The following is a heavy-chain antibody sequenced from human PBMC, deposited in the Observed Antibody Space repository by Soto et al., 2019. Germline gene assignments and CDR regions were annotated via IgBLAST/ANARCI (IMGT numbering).Heavy chain of an antibody. CDR2: ISYDGSNK. J-gene: IGHJ4*02. V-gene: IGHV3-30*03. CDR3: AVGSGRLLDY. D-gene: IGHD3-10*01. Sequence: QVQLVESGGGVVQPGRSLRLSCAASGFTFSSYGMHWVRQAPGKGLEWVAGISYDGSNKYYADSVKGRFTISRDNSKNTLYLQMNSLRAEDTAVYYCAVGSGRLLDYWGQGTLVTVSS. CDR1: GFTFSSYG.